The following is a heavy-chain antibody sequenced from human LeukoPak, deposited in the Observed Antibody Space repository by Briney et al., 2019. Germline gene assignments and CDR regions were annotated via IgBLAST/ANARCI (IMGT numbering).Heavy chain of an antibody. CDR2: IYTSGST. J-gene: IGHJ5*02. V-gene: IGHV4-4*07. CDR3: ARAPYYYDSSGLFDP. D-gene: IGHD3-22*01. Sequence: SETLSLTCTVSGGSVSSYYWSWIRQPAGKGLEWIGRIYTSGSTNYNPSLKSRVTMSVDTSKNQFSLKLSSVTAADTAVYYCARAPYYYDSSGLFDPWGQGTLVTVSS. CDR1: GGSVSSYY.